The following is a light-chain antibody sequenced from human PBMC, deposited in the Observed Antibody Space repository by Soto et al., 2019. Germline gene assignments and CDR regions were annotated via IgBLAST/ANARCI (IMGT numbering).Light chain of an antibody. V-gene: IGLV1-44*01. J-gene: IGLJ2*01. CDR1: SSNIGSNT. CDR3: AAWDDSLNGHVV. Sequence: QSALTQPPSTSGTPGQRVTISCSGSSSNIGSNTVNWYQQLPGTAPKLLIYSNNQRPSGVPDRFSGSQSGTSASLAISGLQSEDEADYYCAAWDDSLNGHVVFGGGTKVTVL. CDR2: SNN.